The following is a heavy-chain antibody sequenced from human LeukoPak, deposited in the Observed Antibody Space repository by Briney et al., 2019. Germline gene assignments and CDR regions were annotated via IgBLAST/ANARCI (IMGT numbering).Heavy chain of an antibody. D-gene: IGHD2-2*01. CDR2: ISYDGRNI. J-gene: IGHJ4*02. Sequence: GGSLRLSCAASGFTFNNYGMHWVRQAPGKGLEWVAVISYDGRNIHYPDSVKGRFTISRDISTDTLWLQMDSLRAEDTAVYYCAKGPLRGTAAAIDYWGQGTLVAVSS. CDR1: GFTFNNYG. CDR3: AKGPLRGTAAAIDY. V-gene: IGHV3-30*18.